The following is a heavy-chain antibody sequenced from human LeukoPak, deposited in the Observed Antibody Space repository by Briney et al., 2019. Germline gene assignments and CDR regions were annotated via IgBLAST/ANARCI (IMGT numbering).Heavy chain of an antibody. D-gene: IGHD4-23*01. CDR2: IYYSGST. CDR1: GGSISSYY. Sequence: PSETLSLTCTVSGGSISSYYWSWIRQPPGKGLEWIGYIYYSGSTNYDPSLKSRVTISVDTSKNQFSLKLSSVTAADTAVYYCARDRNDYGGNFFDYWGQGTLVTVSS. V-gene: IGHV4-59*01. J-gene: IGHJ4*02. CDR3: ARDRNDYGGNFFDY.